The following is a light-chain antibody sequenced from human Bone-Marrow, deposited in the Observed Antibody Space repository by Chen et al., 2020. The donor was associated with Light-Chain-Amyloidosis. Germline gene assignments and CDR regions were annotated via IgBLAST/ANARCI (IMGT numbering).Light chain of an antibody. Sequence: SYELTQSTSVSVSPGQTASITCPGDKLSSKYVFWYQQKPGQAPVMVIYQTTKRPSGIPERFSGSNSGNAATLTISGTQAMDEGDYYCQVWDSSIVVFGGGTKLTVL. V-gene: IGLV3-1*01. CDR3: QVWDSSIVV. CDR2: QTT. J-gene: IGLJ3*02. CDR1: KLSSKY.